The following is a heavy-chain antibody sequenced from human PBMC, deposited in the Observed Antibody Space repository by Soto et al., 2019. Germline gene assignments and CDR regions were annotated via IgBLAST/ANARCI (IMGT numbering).Heavy chain of an antibody. CDR3: PRRLGSGKTGGPYYVDS. D-gene: IGHD6-25*01. CDR2: IYPDDFDT. V-gene: IGHV5-51*01. Sequence: PXESLKIFCQAAGDICSNYWVNLVLQMPGRGLEWMGIIYPDDFDTRYSPSFQGQVTISVDKSISTAYLQWSDLKASDCAIYYCPRRLGSGKTGGPYYVDSWGQGTLVTVSS. J-gene: IGHJ4*02. CDR1: GDICSNYW.